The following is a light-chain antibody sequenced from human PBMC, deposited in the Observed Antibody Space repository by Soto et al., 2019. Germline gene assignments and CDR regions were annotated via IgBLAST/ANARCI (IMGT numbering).Light chain of an antibody. CDR1: QSVRSD. CDR2: GAS. CDR3: QQYINWPPT. Sequence: EIVMTQSPASLAVSPGERVTLSCRASQSVRSDLAWYQQKPGQAPRLLIYGASSRATGIPARFSGRGSGTEFTLTISSLQSEEFAVYYCQQYINWPPTFGQGTKVEIK. J-gene: IGKJ1*01. V-gene: IGKV3-15*01.